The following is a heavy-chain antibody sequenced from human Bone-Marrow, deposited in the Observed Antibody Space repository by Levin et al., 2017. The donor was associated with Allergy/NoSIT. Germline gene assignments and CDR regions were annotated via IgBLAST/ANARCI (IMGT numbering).Heavy chain of an antibody. D-gene: IGHD3-10*01. V-gene: IGHV3-23*01. CDR1: GFTFSSHA. CDR2: ISGSGGST. CDR3: AKDGPLTYYFGSGSNINWGDAFDV. Sequence: GGSLRLSCAASGFTFSSHAMSWVRQAPGKGLEWVSGISGSGGSTYYADSVKGRFTISRDNSKNTLYLQMNSLRAEDTASYYCAKDGPLTYYFGSGSNINWGDAFDVWGQGTMVTVSS. J-gene: IGHJ3*01.